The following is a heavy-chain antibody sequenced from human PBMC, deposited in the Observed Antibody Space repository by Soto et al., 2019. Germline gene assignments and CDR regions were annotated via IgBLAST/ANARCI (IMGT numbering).Heavy chain of an antibody. D-gene: IGHD2-8*01. CDR3: ARDMGRIVTMVYATGDPFDY. J-gene: IGHJ4*02. Sequence: PGGSLRLSCAASGFTVSSYSMNWVRQAPGKGLEWVSSISSSSSYIYYADSVKGRFTISRDNAKNSLYLQMNSLRAEDTAVYYCARDMGRIVTMVYATGDPFDYWGQGTLVTVSS. CDR2: ISSSSSYI. CDR1: GFTVSSYS. V-gene: IGHV3-21*01.